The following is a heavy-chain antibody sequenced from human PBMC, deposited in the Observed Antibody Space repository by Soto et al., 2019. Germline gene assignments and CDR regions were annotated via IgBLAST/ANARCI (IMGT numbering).Heavy chain of an antibody. CDR2: IYYSGST. CDR3: ARHKRFKGAAAGTSYFDL. D-gene: IGHD6-13*01. J-gene: IGHJ2*01. Sequence: SETLSLTCTVSGGSISSYYWSWIRQPPGKGLEWIGYIYYSGSTNYNPSLKSRVTISVDTSKNQFSLKLSSVTAADTAVYYCARHKRFKGAAAGTSYFDLWGRGTLVTVSS. CDR1: GGSISSYY. V-gene: IGHV4-59*08.